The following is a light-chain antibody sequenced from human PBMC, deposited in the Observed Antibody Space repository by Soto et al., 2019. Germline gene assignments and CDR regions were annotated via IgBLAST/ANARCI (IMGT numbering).Light chain of an antibody. CDR1: QRVSTY. Sequence: DSQMTQSPSSLSASVGDRVTITCRASQRVSTYLNWYQQKPEKAPKLLIYAASSLQSGVPSRFSGSGSGTDFTLTISSLQPEDFATYYCQQSYSTPRTFGQGTKVDIK. V-gene: IGKV1-39*01. CDR2: AAS. CDR3: QQSYSTPRT. J-gene: IGKJ2*01.